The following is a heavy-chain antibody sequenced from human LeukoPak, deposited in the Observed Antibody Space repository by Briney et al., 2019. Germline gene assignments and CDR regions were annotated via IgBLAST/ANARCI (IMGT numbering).Heavy chain of an antibody. CDR1: GGSISSTDW. J-gene: IGHJ4*02. CDR2: IYHSGTT. Sequence: SETLSLTCAVSGGSISSTDWWSWVRQPPGKGLEWTGEIYHSGTTNYNPSLKSRVSISVDKSKNQFSLRLSSVTAADTAMYYCARGGIAAAGLDYWGQGTLVTVSS. CDR3: ARGGIAAAGLDY. D-gene: IGHD6-13*01. V-gene: IGHV4-4*02.